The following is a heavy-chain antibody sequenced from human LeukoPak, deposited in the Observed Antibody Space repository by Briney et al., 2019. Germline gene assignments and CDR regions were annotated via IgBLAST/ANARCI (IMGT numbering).Heavy chain of an antibody. V-gene: IGHV4-61*02. D-gene: IGHD6-13*01. CDR3: ARVMWQLGYYFDY. CDR1: GGSISSGTYY. CDR2: IYASGST. J-gene: IGHJ4*02. Sequence: KPSETLSLTCTVSGGSISSGTYYWSWIRQPAGKGLEWIGRIYASGSTNYNPSLKSRVTISVDTSKNQFSLKLSSVTAADTAVYYCARVMWQLGYYFDYWGQGTLVTVSS.